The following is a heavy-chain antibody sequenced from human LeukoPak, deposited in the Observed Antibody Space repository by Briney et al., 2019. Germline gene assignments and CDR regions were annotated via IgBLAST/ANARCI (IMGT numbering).Heavy chain of an antibody. CDR1: GGTFSSYA. CDR2: IIPIFGTA. D-gene: IGHD5-18*01. CDR3: ARSSYDDYYYYYMDV. Sequence: SVKVSCKASGGTFSSYAISWVRQAPGQGLEWMGGIIPIFGTANYAQKFQGRVTITADKSTSTAYMELSSLRSEDTAVYYCARSSYDDYYYYYMDVWGKGTTVTVSS. J-gene: IGHJ6*03. V-gene: IGHV1-69*06.